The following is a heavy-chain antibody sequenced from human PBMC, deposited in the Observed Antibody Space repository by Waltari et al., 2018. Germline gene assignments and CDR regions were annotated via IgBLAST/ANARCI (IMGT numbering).Heavy chain of an antibody. CDR2: IYYSGST. Sequence: QVQLQESGPGLVKPSETLSLTCTVSGGSISSYYWSWIRPPPGKGLEWIGYIYYSGSTNYNPSLKSRVTISVDTSKNQFSLKLSSVTAADTAVYYCARSFEGADLGYYFDYWGQGTLVTVSS. J-gene: IGHJ4*02. V-gene: IGHV4-59*01. D-gene: IGHD3-16*01. CDR3: ARSFEGADLGYYFDY. CDR1: GGSISSYY.